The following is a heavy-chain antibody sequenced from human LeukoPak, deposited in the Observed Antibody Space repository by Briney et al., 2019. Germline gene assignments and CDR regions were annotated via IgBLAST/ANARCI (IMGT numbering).Heavy chain of an antibody. CDR2: IEYDGSDK. V-gene: IGHV3-30*02. D-gene: IGHD3-10*01. J-gene: IGHJ6*03. CDR3: AKGDSGSHYYYMDV. Sequence: GGSLRLSCVASGFSFSNYGTHWVRQAPGKGLEWMAFIEYDGSDKFYADSVKGRITISRDNSKNTLYLQMNGLRAEDTAVYFCAKGDSGSHYYYMDVWGKGATVTVSS. CDR1: GFSFSNYG.